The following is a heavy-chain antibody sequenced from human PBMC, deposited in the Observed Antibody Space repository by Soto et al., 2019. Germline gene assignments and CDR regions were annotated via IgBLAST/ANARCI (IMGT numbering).Heavy chain of an antibody. V-gene: IGHV3-48*02. J-gene: IGHJ4*02. Sequence: EVQVVESGGGLGQPGGSLRLSCAASGFTFSSYSMNWVRQAPGKGLEWVSYISSSSDSIYYADSVKGRFTISRDNAKSSLYLQMNSLRDEDTAVYYCVRGDSSGWYFAYWGQGTLVTVSS. CDR3: VRGDSSGWYFAY. D-gene: IGHD6-19*01. CDR1: GFTFSSYS. CDR2: ISSSSDSI.